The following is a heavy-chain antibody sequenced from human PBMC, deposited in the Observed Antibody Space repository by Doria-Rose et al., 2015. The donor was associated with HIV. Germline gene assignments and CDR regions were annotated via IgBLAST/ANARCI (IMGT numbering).Heavy chain of an antibody. J-gene: IGHJ4*02. CDR1: GVSLSSPGMG. CDR2: IFPDDER. Sequence: QITLKESGPVLVKPTETLTLTCTVSGVSLSSPGMGVSWIRQPPGKALEWLANIFPDDERSYKTSLKSRLTISRGTSKSQVVLTMTDMDPVDTATYYCARIKSSRWYHKYYFDFWDQGTLVIVSA. V-gene: IGHV2-26*01. D-gene: IGHD6-13*01. CDR3: ARIKSSRWYHKYYFDF.